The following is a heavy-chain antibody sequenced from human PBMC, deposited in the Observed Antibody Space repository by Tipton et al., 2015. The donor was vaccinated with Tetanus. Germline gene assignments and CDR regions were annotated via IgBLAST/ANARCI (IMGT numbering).Heavy chain of an antibody. CDR3: ARVRGYCRTTTCSGFDY. J-gene: IGHJ4*02. D-gene: IGHD2-2*01. Sequence: SLRLSCTASGFTFRVYSMHWVRQPPGMGLEWLSYIIGSGTSIHYADSLKGRFTVSRDNARNSLYLQMNSLRAEDTAVSYCARVRGYCRTTTCSGFDYWGQGSLVPVSS. CDR2: IIGSGTSI. V-gene: IGHV3-48*04. CDR1: GFTFRVYS.